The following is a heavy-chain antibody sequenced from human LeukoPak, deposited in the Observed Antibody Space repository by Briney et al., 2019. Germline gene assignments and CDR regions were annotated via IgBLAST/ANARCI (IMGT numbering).Heavy chain of an antibody. CDR2: VHSTGYT. CDR3: ARVSGGYVDTTMAYYFYYYMDV. CDR1: GGSISNDY. D-gene: IGHD5-18*01. V-gene: IGHV4-4*07. Sequence: PSETLSLTCVVSGGSISNDYWNWIRQPAGRDLEWIGRVHSTGYTDYNPSLTSRVTMSVDTSKNQFSLNLKSVTAADTAVYYCARVSGGYVDTTMAYYFYYYMDVWGKGTTVTVSS. J-gene: IGHJ6*03.